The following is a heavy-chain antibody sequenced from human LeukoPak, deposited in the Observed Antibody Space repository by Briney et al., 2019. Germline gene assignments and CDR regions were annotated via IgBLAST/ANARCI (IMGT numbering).Heavy chain of an antibody. CDR1: GFTFGSYS. V-gene: IGHV3-21*01. Sequence: GGSLRLSCAASGFTFGSYSMNWVRQAPGKGLERVASISSSSSYIYYADSVKGRFTISRDNAKNSLYLQMNSLRAEDTAVYYCARGGSSSSAYYYYYYMDVWGKGTTVTVSS. CDR3: ARGGSSSSAYYYYYYMDV. CDR2: ISSSSSYI. J-gene: IGHJ6*03. D-gene: IGHD6-6*01.